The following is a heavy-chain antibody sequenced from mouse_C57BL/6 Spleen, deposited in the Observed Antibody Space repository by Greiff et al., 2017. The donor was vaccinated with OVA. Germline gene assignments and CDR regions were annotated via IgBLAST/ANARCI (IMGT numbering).Heavy chain of an antibody. V-gene: IGHV1-15*01. D-gene: IGHD2-1*01. J-gene: IGHJ3*01. CDR2: IDPETGGT. CDR1: GYTFTDYE. Sequence: QVHVKQSGAELVRPGASVTLSCKASGYTFTDYEMHWVKQTPVHGLEWIGAIDPETGGTAYNQKFKGKATLTADKSSSTAYMELRSLTSEDSAVYYCRGKVSDYGNNEFAYWGQGTMVTVSA. CDR3: RGKVSDYGNNEFAY.